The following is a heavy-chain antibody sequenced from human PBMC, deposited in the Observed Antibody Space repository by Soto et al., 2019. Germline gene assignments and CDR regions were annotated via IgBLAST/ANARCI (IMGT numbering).Heavy chain of an antibody. CDR1: GYTFTSYG. J-gene: IGHJ4*02. Sequence: ASVKVSCKASGYTFTSYGISWVRQAPGQGLEWMGWISAYNGNTNYAQKLQGRVTMTTDTSTSTAYMELRSLRSDDTAVYYCARDRTRIAVAGPSAYWGQGTLVTVSS. D-gene: IGHD6-19*01. V-gene: IGHV1-18*01. CDR3: ARDRTRIAVAGPSAY. CDR2: ISAYNGNT.